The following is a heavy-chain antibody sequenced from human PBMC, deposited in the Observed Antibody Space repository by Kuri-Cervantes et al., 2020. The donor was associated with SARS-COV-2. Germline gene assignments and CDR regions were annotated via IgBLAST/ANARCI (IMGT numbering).Heavy chain of an antibody. V-gene: IGHV1-24*01. CDR3: ATAYCGGDCYSRADAFDI. CDR2: FDPEDGET. J-gene: IGHJ3*02. Sequence: ASVKVSCKVSGYTLTELSMHWVRQAPGKGLEWMGGFDPEDGETIYAQEFQGRVTMTEDTSTDTAYMELSSLRSEDTAVYYCATAYCGGDCYSRADAFDIWGQGTMVTVSS. D-gene: IGHD2-21*01. CDR1: GYTLTELS.